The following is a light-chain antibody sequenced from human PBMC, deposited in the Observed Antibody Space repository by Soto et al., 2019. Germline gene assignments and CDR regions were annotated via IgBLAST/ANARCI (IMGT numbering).Light chain of an antibody. J-gene: IGKJ5*01. CDR2: AAS. CDR1: QDIGNF. V-gene: IGKV1-27*01. Sequence: DIQMTQSPSSRSAFVGARVTITCRASQDIGNFLAWYQQKPGKVPKLLIYAASTLQSGVPSRFSGSGSGTDFTLTISSLQPEDSATYYCQQAFSFPITFGQGTRLEIK. CDR3: QQAFSFPIT.